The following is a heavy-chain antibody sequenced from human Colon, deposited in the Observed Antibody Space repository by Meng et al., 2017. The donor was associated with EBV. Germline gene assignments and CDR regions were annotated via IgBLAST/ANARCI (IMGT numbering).Heavy chain of an antibody. CDR1: GATISSNSW. Sequence: VQLKGAGPVLMQPSGTLFLSGAVSGATISSNSWWSWVRQPPGKGLEWIGEIYHGGNTNYNPSLKSRVTISVDRSNDQFSLSLSSVTAADTAVYYCARGNAYNAPSFDYWGQGTLVTVSS. J-gene: IGHJ4*02. D-gene: IGHD5-24*01. CDR2: IYHGGNT. CDR3: ARGNAYNAPSFDY. V-gene: IGHV4-4*02.